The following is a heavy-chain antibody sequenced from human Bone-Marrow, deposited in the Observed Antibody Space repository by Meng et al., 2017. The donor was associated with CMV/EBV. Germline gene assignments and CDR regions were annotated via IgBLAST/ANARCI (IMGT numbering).Heavy chain of an antibody. J-gene: IGHJ4*02. Sequence: GESLKISCAASGFTFNSHWMHWVRQAPGKGLVWVSRIHSDGNSTSYADTVKGRFTIPRDNAKNSLYLQMNSLRAEDTAVYYCARPLTMYQPPGVWGQGTLVTVSS. CDR1: GFTFNSHW. D-gene: IGHD2-2*01. V-gene: IGHV3-74*01. CDR2: IHSDGNST. CDR3: ARPLTMYQPPGV.